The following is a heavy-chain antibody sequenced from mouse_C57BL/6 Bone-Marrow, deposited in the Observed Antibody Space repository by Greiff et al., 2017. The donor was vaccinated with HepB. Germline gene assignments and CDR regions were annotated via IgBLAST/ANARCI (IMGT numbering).Heavy chain of an antibody. Sequence: VKLMESGPELVKPGASVKISCKASGYAFSSSWMNWVKQRPGKGLEWIGRIYPGDGDTNYNGKFKGKATLTADKSSSTAYMQLSSLTSEDSAVYFCARHNPTAYWGQGTLVTVSA. CDR2: IYPGDGDT. CDR3: ARHNPTAY. CDR1: GYAFSSSW. D-gene: IGHD1-3*01. J-gene: IGHJ3*01. V-gene: IGHV1-82*01.